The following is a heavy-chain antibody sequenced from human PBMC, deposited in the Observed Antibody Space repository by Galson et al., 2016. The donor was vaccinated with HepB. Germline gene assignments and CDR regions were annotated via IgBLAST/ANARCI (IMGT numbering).Heavy chain of an antibody. D-gene: IGHD6-13*01. CDR1: GYIFASYG. V-gene: IGHV1-18*04. Sequence: SVKVSCKASGYIFASYGISWVRQAPGQGLEWMGWISPKDGNTNYAQKLQGRVTMTTDTSTRTAYMELRSLRSDDTAVYFCAGDWSGEQQVISDYWGQGTLVTVSA. CDR2: ISPKDGNT. J-gene: IGHJ4*02. CDR3: AGDWSGEQQVISDY.